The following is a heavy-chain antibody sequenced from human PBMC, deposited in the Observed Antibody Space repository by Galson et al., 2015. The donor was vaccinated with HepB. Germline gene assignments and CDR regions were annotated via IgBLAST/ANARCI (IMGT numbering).Heavy chain of an antibody. CDR2: IYWNDGK. CDR3: AHSGPTLYYDILTGYYKAYYYYGMDV. Sequence: PALVKPTQTLTLTCTFSGFSLSTSGVGVGWIRQPPGKALEWLALIYWNDGKLYSPSMKSRLTITKDTSKNQVVLTMTNMDSVDTATYYCAHSGPTLYYDILTGYYKAYYYYGMDVWGQGTTVTVSS. D-gene: IGHD3-9*01. CDR1: GFSLSTSGVG. V-gene: IGHV2-5*01. J-gene: IGHJ6*02.